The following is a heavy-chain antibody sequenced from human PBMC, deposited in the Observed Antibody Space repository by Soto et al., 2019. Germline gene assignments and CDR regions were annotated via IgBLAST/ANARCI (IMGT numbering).Heavy chain of an antibody. CDR2: VRSKAKTYAT. V-gene: IGHV3-73*01. Sequence: GGSLRLSCAVSGFTFSDSAMHWVRQASGEGLEWVGRVRSKAKTYATAYAASVKGRFTISRDDSKNTAYLQMNSPKTEDTAVYYCTPEGAGFGYWGQGTLVTVSS. J-gene: IGHJ4*02. CDR1: GFTFSDSA. CDR3: TPEGAGFGY. D-gene: IGHD1-26*01.